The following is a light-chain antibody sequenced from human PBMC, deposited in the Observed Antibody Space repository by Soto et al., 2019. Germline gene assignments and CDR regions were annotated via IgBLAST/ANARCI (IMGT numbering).Light chain of an antibody. V-gene: IGKV1-39*01. Sequence: DIQMTQSPSSLSASVRDRVTITCRASQNIINYLNWYQQKPGRAPKILIYAASNLQSGVPSRFSGGGSGTDFTLTITSLQPEDFATYYCQQSYSSPWKFGQGTKV. CDR1: QNIINY. CDR3: QQSYSSPWK. J-gene: IGKJ1*01. CDR2: AAS.